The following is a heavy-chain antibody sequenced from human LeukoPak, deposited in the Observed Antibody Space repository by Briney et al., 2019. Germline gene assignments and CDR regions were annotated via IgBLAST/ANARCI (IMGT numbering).Heavy chain of an antibody. J-gene: IGHJ4*02. CDR3: AKDLGWELPAEAY. D-gene: IGHD1-26*01. CDR1: GFTFKNYV. CDR2: IYGSGVSI. Sequence: GGSLRLSCVASGFTFKNYVMNWVRQAPGKGLEWLATIYGSGVSISYADSVKGRFTISRDNSNNTLYLQMNSLRAEDTAMYCCAKDLGWELPAEAYWGQGILVTASS. V-gene: IGHV3-23*01.